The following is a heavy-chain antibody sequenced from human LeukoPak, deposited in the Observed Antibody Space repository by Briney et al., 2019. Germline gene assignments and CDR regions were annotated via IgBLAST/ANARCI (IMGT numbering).Heavy chain of an antibody. D-gene: IGHD3-10*01. CDR3: SRSPNYYGSGSYVDY. J-gene: IGHJ4*02. Sequence: SETLSLTCAVSGGSISSNNWWSWVRQPPGKGLEWIGEIFHGGSSNYTPSLKSRVTISVDKSKNQFSLKLSSVTAADTAVYYCSRSPNYYGSGSYVDYWGQGTLVTVSS. CDR2: IFHGGSS. CDR1: GGSISSNNW. V-gene: IGHV4-4*02.